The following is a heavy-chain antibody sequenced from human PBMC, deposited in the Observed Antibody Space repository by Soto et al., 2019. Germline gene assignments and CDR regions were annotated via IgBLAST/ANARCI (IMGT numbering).Heavy chain of an antibody. V-gene: IGHV1-8*01. CDR3: ARVPFVNFGDSVPFDY. D-gene: IGHD4-17*01. CDR2: VNPNSGNT. J-gene: IGHJ4*02. CDR1: GFTVTSYD. Sequence: VQLLQSGAEVKKPGASVKVSCKTSGFTVTSYDINWVRQAPGQGLEWLGWVNPNSGNTDYAQKFQGRVTMTRNTSITTAYMELSSLRSEDTAVYYCARVPFVNFGDSVPFDYWGQGTLVTVSS.